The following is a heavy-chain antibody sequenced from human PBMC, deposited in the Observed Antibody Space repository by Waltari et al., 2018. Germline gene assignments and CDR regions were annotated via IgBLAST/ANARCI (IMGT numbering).Heavy chain of an antibody. D-gene: IGHD6-13*01. CDR3: ASLSSSWRDAFDI. J-gene: IGHJ3*02. CDR1: GYTFTYRY. Sequence: QMQLVQSGAEVKTTGSSVKVSCKASGYTFTYRYRHWVRQAPGQALEWMGWITPFNGNTNYAQKFQDRVTITRDRSMSTAYMELSSLRSEDTAMYYCASLSSSWRDAFDIWGQGTMVTVSS. V-gene: IGHV1-45*02. CDR2: ITPFNGNT.